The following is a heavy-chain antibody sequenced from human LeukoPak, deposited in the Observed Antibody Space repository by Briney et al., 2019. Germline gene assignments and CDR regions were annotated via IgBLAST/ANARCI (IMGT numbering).Heavy chain of an antibody. CDR2: ISYDGSNK. J-gene: IGHJ4*02. D-gene: IGHD4-11*01. Sequence: GRSLRLSCAASGFTFSSYAMHWVRQAPGKGLEWVAVISYDGSNKYYADSVKGRFTISRDNSKNTLYLQMNSLRAEDTAVYYCAKDLHSGGYYFDYWGQGTLVTVSS. CDR3: AKDLHSGGYYFDY. CDR1: GFTFSSYA. V-gene: IGHV3-30*04.